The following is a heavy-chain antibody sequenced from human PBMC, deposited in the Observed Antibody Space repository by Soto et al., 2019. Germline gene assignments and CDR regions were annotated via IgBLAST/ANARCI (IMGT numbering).Heavy chain of an antibody. V-gene: IGHV1-3*01. CDR2: LNAGNSNR. CDR1: GYTFTNNA. J-gene: IGHJ3*02. CDR3: ARGYDFVWGSYRSDAFDI. D-gene: IGHD3-16*02. Sequence: ASVKVSCKASGYTFTNNAIHWVRQAPGQRLEWLGWLNAGNSNREYSQKFQGRIIMTKDTSASTAYMELSSLRSEDTAVYYCARGYDFVWGSYRSDAFDIWGQGTMVTVSS.